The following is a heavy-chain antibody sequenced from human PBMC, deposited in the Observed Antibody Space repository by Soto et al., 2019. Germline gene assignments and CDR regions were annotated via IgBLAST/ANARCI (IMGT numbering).Heavy chain of an antibody. CDR2: ISGSRNYT. Sequence: PGGSLRLSCAASGFSFSDYYMTWIRHSPGKGLQWVSFISGSRNYTNYADSVKGRFSISRDNAKNSLYLQMNSLGVEDTAVYFCARDFGHGYYLDYWGRGTLVTVSS. V-gene: IGHV3-11*06. CDR3: ARDFGHGYYLDY. J-gene: IGHJ4*02. CDR1: GFSFSDYY. D-gene: IGHD3-3*01.